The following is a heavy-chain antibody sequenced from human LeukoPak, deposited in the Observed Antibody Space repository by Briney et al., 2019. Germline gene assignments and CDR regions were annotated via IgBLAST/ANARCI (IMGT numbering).Heavy chain of an antibody. CDR1: GGSISSYY. CDR3: ARDRGVQDGYNYWDYFDY. Sequence: SETLSLTCTVSGGSISSYYWSWIRQPPGKGLEWIGYIYYSGSTNYNPSLKIRVTISVDTSKNQFSLKLSSVTAADTAVYYCARDRGVQDGYNYWDYFDYWGQGTLVTVSS. D-gene: IGHD5-24*01. CDR2: IYYSGST. V-gene: IGHV4-59*01. J-gene: IGHJ4*02.